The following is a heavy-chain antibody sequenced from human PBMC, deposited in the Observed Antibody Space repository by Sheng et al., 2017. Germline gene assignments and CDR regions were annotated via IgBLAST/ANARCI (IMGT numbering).Heavy chain of an antibody. Sequence: EVQLVESGGGLVKPGGSLRLSCAASGFTFSSYSMNWVRQAPGKGLEWVSSISSSSSYIYYADSVKGRFTISRDNAKNSLYLQMNSLRAEDTAVYYCARGDDSSGYYYENAAEFDYWGQGTLVTVSS. D-gene: IGHD3-22*01. V-gene: IGHV3-21*01. CDR2: ISSSSSYI. J-gene: IGHJ4*02. CDR3: ARGDDSSGYYYENAAEFDY. CDR1: GFTFSSYS.